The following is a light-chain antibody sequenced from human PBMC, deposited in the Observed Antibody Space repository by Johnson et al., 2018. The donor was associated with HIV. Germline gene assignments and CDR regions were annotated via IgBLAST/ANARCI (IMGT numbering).Light chain of an antibody. CDR3: GTWATSLSGGV. Sequence: QSVLTQPPSVSAAPGQKVTISCSGSSSNIGKNYVSWYQLLPGTAPKLLIYDYDKRPSGIPDRFSGSKSGTSATLGITGLQTGDEADYYCGTWATSLSGGVFGTGTKVTVL. J-gene: IGLJ1*01. CDR1: SSNIGKNY. CDR2: DYD. V-gene: IGLV1-51*01.